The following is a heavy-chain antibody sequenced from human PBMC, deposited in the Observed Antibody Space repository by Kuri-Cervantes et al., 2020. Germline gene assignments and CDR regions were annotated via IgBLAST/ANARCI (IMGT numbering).Heavy chain of an antibody. J-gene: IGHJ6*02. Sequence: LRLSCTVSGGSISSGDYYWSWIRQPPGKGLEWIGYIYYSGSTYYNPSLKSRVTISVDTSKNQFSLKLSSVTAADTAVYYCARDHSSWYGGGTYGMDVWGQGTTVTVSS. CDR2: IYYSGST. V-gene: IGHV4-30-4*01. D-gene: IGHD6-13*01. CDR1: GGSISSGDYY. CDR3: ARDHSSWYGGGTYGMDV.